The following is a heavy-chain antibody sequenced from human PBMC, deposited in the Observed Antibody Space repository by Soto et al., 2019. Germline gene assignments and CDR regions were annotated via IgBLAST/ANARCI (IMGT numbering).Heavy chain of an antibody. D-gene: IGHD6-19*01. CDR3: ARHAYSSGWYYLDY. J-gene: IGHJ4*02. CDR1: GGSSSSYY. V-gene: IGHV4-59*08. CDR2: LYYRGSP. Sequence: SETLSLTWTVSGGSSSSYYWSWIRQPPRKGLECIRLLYYRGSPYYNPSLMSRVTISVDTSKNQFSLKLSSATAAATAVYSCARHAYSSGWYYLDYWGQGTLVTVSS.